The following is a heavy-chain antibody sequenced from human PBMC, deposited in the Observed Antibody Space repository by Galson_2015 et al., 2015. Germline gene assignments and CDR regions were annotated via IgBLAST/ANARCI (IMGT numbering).Heavy chain of an antibody. Sequence: SVKVSCKASGYTFTSYAMHWVRQAPGQRLEWMGWINAGNGNTKYSQKFQGRVTITRDTSASTAYMELSSLRSEDTAVYYCARSENVDTAMVTRLLDYWGQGTLVTVSS. J-gene: IGHJ4*02. CDR2: INAGNGNT. V-gene: IGHV1-3*01. CDR1: GYTFTSYA. D-gene: IGHD5-18*01. CDR3: ARSENVDTAMVTRLLDY.